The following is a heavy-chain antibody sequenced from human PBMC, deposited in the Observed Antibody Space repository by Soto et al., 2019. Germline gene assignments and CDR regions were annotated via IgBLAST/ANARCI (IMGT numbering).Heavy chain of an antibody. Sequence: PGESLKISCKGSGYSFTSYWISWVRQMPGKGLEWMGRIDPSDSYTNYSPSFQGHVTISADKSISTAYLQWSSLKASDTAMYYCARGSVPRHYDFWSGYYHLVYYYGMDVWGQGTTVTVSS. CDR2: IDPSDSYT. J-gene: IGHJ6*02. CDR3: ARGSVPRHYDFWSGYYHLVYYYGMDV. CDR1: GYSFTSYW. D-gene: IGHD3-3*01. V-gene: IGHV5-10-1*01.